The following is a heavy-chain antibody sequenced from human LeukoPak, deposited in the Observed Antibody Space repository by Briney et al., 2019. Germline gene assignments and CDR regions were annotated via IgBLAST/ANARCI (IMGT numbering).Heavy chain of an antibody. CDR3: ARDLSLGPHHYGEPFDY. D-gene: IGHD4-17*01. Sequence: ASVKGSCKTSGYTFTNYGISWVRQAPGQGPEWMGWISGNNGNTNYVQKFQGRVTMTTDTSTSTAYMELRSLRSYDTAVYYCARDLSLGPHHYGEPFDYWGQGTLVTVSP. CDR1: GYTFTNYG. CDR2: ISGNNGNT. J-gene: IGHJ4*02. V-gene: IGHV1-18*01.